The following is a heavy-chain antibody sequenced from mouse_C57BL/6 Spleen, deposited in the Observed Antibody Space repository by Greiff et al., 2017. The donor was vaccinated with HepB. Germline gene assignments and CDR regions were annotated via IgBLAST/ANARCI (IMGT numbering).Heavy chain of an antibody. CDR1: GFTFSDYY. Sequence: DVKLVESEGGLVQPGRSMKLSCTASGFTFSDYYMAWVRQVPEKGLEWVANINYDGSSTYYLDSLKSRFIISRDNAKNILYLQMSSLKSEDTATYYCARAFGDWYFDVWGTGTTVTVSS. CDR3: ARAFGDWYFDV. CDR2: INYDGSST. V-gene: IGHV5-16*01. J-gene: IGHJ1*03.